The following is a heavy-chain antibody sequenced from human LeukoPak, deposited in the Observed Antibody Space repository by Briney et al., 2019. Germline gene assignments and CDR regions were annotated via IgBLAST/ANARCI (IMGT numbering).Heavy chain of an antibody. V-gene: IGHV3-7*01. CDR1: GFTFSRYW. J-gene: IGHJ4*02. D-gene: IGHD2-15*01. CDR3: ARIGYTSSSNDY. Sequence: GGSLRLSCAASGFTFSRYWMSWVRQAPAKGLEWVANINQDGSVIYYVDSVKGRFTISRDNAKNSLSLQMNSLRDEDTAVYYWARIGYTSSSNDYWGQGTLVTVSS. CDR2: INQDGSVI.